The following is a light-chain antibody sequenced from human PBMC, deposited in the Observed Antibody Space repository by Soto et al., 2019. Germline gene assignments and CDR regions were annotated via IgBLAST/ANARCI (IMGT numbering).Light chain of an antibody. Sequence: EIVLTQSPGTLSLSPGERATLSCRASQSVRSNYLAWYQHKPGQAPRLLIYDVFRSATGIPDRFSGSGSGTDFTLIISRLEPEDFAVYYCQQYGNSPYTFGQGTKVDI. CDR1: QSVRSNY. CDR3: QQYGNSPYT. V-gene: IGKV3-20*01. CDR2: DVF. J-gene: IGKJ2*01.